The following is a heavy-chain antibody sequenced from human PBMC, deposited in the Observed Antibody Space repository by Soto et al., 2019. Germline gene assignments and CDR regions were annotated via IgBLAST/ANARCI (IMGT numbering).Heavy chain of an antibody. J-gene: IGHJ4*02. CDR3: ARDLIRGTQVDY. CDR2: ISYDGSNK. V-gene: IGHV3-30-3*01. CDR1: GFTFSSYA. Sequence: PGGSLRLSCAASGFTFSSYAMHWVRQAPGKGLEWVAVISYDGSNKYYADSVKGRFTISRDNSKNTLYLQMNSLRAEDTAVYYCARDLIRGTQVDYWGQGT. D-gene: IGHD1-1*01.